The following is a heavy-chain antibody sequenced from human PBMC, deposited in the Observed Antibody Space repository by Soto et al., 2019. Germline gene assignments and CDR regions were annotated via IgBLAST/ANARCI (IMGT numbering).Heavy chain of an antibody. V-gene: IGHV4-31*03. CDR3: ARVGYCTNGVCPFDY. Sequence: SDTLSLTCTVSVAPTRRGGYYWSWIRQHPGKGLEWIGYIYYSGSTYYNPSLKSRVTISVDTSKNQFSLKLSSVTAADTAVYYCARVGYCTNGVCPFDYWGQGTLVTVSS. CDR2: IYYSGST. CDR1: VAPTRRGGYY. D-gene: IGHD2-8*01. J-gene: IGHJ4*02.